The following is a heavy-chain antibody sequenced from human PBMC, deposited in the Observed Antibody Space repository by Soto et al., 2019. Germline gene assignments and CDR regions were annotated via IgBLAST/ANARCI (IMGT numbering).Heavy chain of an antibody. V-gene: IGHV4-34*01. CDR1: GESLSDHY. J-gene: IGHJ5*02. D-gene: IGHD1-20*01. CDR3: ARGAHISGVTRCFDP. Sequence: QVQLQQWGAGLLKPSETLSLICAVSGESLSDHYWSWIRQSPGKVLEWIGDINQYGTTNYNPSLKSRVTISADTSTNQFFLRLASVTAADTAIYYCARGAHISGVTRCFDPWGQGTLVTVSS. CDR2: INQYGTT.